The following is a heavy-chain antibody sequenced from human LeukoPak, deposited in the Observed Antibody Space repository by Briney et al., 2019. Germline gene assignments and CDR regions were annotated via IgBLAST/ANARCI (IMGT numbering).Heavy chain of an antibody. Sequence: GGSLRLSCVASGFTFSSYAMHWVRQAPGKGLEWVAVISYDGSNKYSADSVKGRFTISRDNSKNTLYLQMNSLRAEDTAVYYCARGVAVAARYFDLWGRGTLVTVSS. J-gene: IGHJ2*01. V-gene: IGHV3-30-3*01. CDR1: GFTFSSYA. CDR2: ISYDGSNK. CDR3: ARGVAVAARYFDL. D-gene: IGHD6-19*01.